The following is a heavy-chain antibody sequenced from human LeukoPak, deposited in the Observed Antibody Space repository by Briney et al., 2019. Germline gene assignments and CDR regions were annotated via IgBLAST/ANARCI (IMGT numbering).Heavy chain of an antibody. Sequence: ASLKVSCKTSGYTFTGYYMHWVRQAPGQGLEWMGWINPNSGGTNYAQKFQGRVTMTRDTSISTAYMELSRLRSDDTAVYYCAREVTTGQSFDYWGQGTLVTVSS. CDR2: INPNSGGT. D-gene: IGHD4-17*01. CDR1: GYTFTGYY. CDR3: AREVTTGQSFDY. J-gene: IGHJ4*02. V-gene: IGHV1-2*02.